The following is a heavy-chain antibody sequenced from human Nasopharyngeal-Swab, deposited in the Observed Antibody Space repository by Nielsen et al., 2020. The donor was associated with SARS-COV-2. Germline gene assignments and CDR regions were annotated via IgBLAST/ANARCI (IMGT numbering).Heavy chain of an antibody. CDR3: ARGGPGLELFSRFDP. J-gene: IGHJ5*02. Sequence: WIRQPPGKGLEWIGYIYYSGSTNYNPSLKSRLTISVDTSKNQPSLKLSSVPAADTAVYYCARGGPGLELFSRFDPWGQGTLVTVSS. V-gene: IGHV4-59*01. CDR2: IYYSGST. D-gene: IGHD1-7*01.